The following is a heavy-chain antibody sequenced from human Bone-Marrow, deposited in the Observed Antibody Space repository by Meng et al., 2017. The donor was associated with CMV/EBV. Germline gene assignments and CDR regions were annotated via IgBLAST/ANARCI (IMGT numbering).Heavy chain of an antibody. CDR1: GYMFTDYY. CDR2: INPNSGGT. Sequence: ASVKVSCKASGYMFTDYYMHWVRQAPGQGLEWMGRINPNSGGTKFSQNFQGRVTMTRDTSVSTAYMELSRLKSDDTAVYYCARVRTRTIFGVVDYYFYDWGQGTLVTVAS. D-gene: IGHD3-3*01. CDR3: ARVRTRTIFGVVDYYFYD. V-gene: IGHV1-2*06. J-gene: IGHJ4*02.